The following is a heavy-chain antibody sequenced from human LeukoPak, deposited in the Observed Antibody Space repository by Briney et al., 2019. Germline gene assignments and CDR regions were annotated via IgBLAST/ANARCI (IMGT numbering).Heavy chain of an antibody. Sequence: SETLSLTCAVYGGSFSGYYWSWIRQPPGKGLEWIGEINHSGSTNYNPSLKSRVTISVDTSKNQFSLKLSSVTAADTAVYYCARESGYYMYYWGQGTLVTVSS. CDR1: GGSFSGYY. D-gene: IGHD3-3*01. CDR2: INHSGST. V-gene: IGHV4-34*01. J-gene: IGHJ4*02. CDR3: ARESGYYMYY.